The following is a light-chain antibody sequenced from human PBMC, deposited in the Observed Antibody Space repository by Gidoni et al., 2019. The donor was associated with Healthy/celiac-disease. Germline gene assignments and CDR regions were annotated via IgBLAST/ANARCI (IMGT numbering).Light chain of an antibody. CDR2: AAS. J-gene: IGKJ1*01. CDR3: QQGYSTLGT. V-gene: IGKV1-39*01. CDR1: QSISSY. Sequence: DIQITQSPSSLSASVGDRVTITCRASQSISSYLNWYQQKPGKAPKLLIYAASSLQSGVPSRFSGSGSGTDFTLTISSLQPEDFATYYCQQGYSTLGTFXQXTKVEIK.